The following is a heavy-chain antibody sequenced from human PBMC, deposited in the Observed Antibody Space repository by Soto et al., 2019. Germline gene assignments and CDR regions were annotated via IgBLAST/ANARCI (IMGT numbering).Heavy chain of an antibody. Sequence: NPSETLSLTCTVSGGSISSGGYYWSWIRQHPGKGLEWIGYIYYSGSTYYNPSLKSRVTISVDTSKNQFSLKLSSVTAADTAVYYCARVIGSSWYVFDYWGQGTLVTVSS. CDR2: IYYSGST. V-gene: IGHV4-31*03. J-gene: IGHJ4*02. CDR1: GGSISSGGYY. CDR3: ARVIGSSWYVFDY. D-gene: IGHD6-13*01.